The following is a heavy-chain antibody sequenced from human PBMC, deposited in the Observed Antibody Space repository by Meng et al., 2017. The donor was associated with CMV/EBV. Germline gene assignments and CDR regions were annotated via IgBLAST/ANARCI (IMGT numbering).Heavy chain of an antibody. V-gene: IGHV4-34*01. CDR3: ARGVGATGKADY. CDR1: GWSFGCYY. D-gene: IGHD1-26*01. CDR2: SNHSGST. Sequence: QVERQQWGARVLEPLGTLSLTCAGFGWSFGCYYWSWIRQPPGKGLEWMGESNHSGSTNYNPSLKSRVTISVDTSKNQFSLKLSSVTAADTAVYYCARGVGATGKADYWGQGTLVTVSS. J-gene: IGHJ4*02.